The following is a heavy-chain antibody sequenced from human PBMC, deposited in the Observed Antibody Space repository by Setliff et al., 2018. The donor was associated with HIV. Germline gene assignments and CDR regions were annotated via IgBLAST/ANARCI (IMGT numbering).Heavy chain of an antibody. J-gene: IGHJ4*02. CDR2: INHSGST. Sequence: SETLSLTCAVYGGSFSGYYWSWIRQPPGKGLEWIGEINHSGSTNYNPSLKSRVTISVDTSKNQFSLKLSSVTAADTAVYYCARPRYGLGSVRAPHFDYWGQGTLVTVSS. CDR1: GGSFSGYY. V-gene: IGHV4-34*01. CDR3: ARPRYGLGSVRAPHFDY. D-gene: IGHD3-10*01.